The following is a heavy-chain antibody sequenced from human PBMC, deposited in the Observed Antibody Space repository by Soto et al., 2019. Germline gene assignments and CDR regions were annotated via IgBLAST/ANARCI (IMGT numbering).Heavy chain of an antibody. J-gene: IGHJ3*02. CDR2: IHPGDSDT. CDR3: ARLGDLVTFDI. Sequence: GESLKISCEGSGYSFTSYWIGWVRQMPGKGLEWMGIIHPGDSDTRNSPSFQGQVTISVDKSISTAYLQWSSLRASDTAMYYCARLGDLVTFDIWGQGTLVTVSS. CDR1: GYSFTSYW. D-gene: IGHD3-16*01. V-gene: IGHV5-51*01.